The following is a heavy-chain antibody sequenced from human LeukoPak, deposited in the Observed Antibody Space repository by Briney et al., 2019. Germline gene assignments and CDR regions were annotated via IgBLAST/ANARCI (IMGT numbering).Heavy chain of an antibody. V-gene: IGHV1-69*13. CDR1: GGTFSSYA. CDR3: AREPSGWRYYFDY. J-gene: IGHJ4*02. CDR2: IIPIFGTA. Sequence: ASVKVSCKASGGTFSSYAISWVRQAPGQGLEWMGGIIPIFGTANYAQKFQGRVTITADESTSTAYMELSSLRSEDTAVYYCAREPSGWRYYFDYWGQGTLVTVSS. D-gene: IGHD6-19*01.